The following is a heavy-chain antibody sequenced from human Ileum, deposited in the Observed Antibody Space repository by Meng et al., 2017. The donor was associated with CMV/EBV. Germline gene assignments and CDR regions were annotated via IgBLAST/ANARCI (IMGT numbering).Heavy chain of an antibody. CDR2: INHSGST. Sequence: WSWIRQPPGKGLEWIGEINHSGSTNYNPSLKSRVTISVDTSKNQFSLKLSSVTAADTAVYYCARERGIPGYCSSTSCYGYYYYGMDVWGQGTTVTVSS. CDR3: ARERGIPGYCSSTSCYGYYYYGMDV. D-gene: IGHD2-2*01. J-gene: IGHJ6*02. V-gene: IGHV4-34*01.